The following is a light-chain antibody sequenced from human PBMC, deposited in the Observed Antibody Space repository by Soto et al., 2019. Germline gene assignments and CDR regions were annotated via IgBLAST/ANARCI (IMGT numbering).Light chain of an antibody. J-gene: IGKJ5*01. CDR2: AAS. CDR3: QQSYSTPPIT. Sequence: DIQMTQSPSTLSASVVDRVTIPCRASQTINNRLAWYQQKPGKAPKLLIYAASSLQSGVPSRFSGSGSGTDFTLTISSLQPEDFATYYCQQSYSTPPITFGQGTRLEIK. CDR1: QTINNR. V-gene: IGKV1-39*01.